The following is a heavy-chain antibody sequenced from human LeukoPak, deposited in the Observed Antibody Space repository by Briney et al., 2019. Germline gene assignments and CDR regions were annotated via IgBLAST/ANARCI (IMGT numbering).Heavy chain of an antibody. CDR2: IYHSGST. CDR3: ARQGNGYSRVDY. Sequence: RASETLSLTCTVSGYSISSGYYWGWIRQPPGKGLEWIGSIYHSGSTYYNPSLKSRFTISIDTSKNQFFLKVNSVTAADTATYYCARQGNGYSRVDYWGQGTLVTVSS. D-gene: IGHD5-24*01. CDR1: GYSISSGYY. V-gene: IGHV4-38-2*02. J-gene: IGHJ4*02.